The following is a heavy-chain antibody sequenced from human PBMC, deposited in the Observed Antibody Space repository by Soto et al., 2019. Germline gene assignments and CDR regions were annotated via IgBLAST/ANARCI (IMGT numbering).Heavy chain of an antibody. CDR3: TRRSCTSGGCYSDFDH. CDR1: GFTLSVFD. CDR2: IKTKVESYAT. J-gene: IGHJ4*02. Sequence: EVQLVESGGGLVQPGGSLKLACAASGFTLSVFDIHWVRQASGEGLEWVGRIKTKVESYATGVAASVQGRFTISRDDSKNTAYLEMNSLKSEDTAVYYCTRRSCTSGGCYSDFDHLGQGTLVTVSS. V-gene: IGHV3-73*01. D-gene: IGHD2-15*01.